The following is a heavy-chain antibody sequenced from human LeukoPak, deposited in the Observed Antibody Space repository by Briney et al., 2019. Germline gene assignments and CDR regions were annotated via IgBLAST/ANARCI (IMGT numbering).Heavy chain of an antibody. J-gene: IGHJ4*02. Sequence: GGSLRLSCAASGFTFSSYSMNWVRQAPGKGLEWVSSISSSSSYIYYADSVKGRFTISRDNAKNSLYLQMNSLRAEDTAVYYCARCGSGSYYGADYWGQGTLVTVSS. CDR2: ISSSSSYI. CDR1: GFTFSSYS. CDR3: ARCGSGSYYGADY. V-gene: IGHV3-21*01. D-gene: IGHD3-10*01.